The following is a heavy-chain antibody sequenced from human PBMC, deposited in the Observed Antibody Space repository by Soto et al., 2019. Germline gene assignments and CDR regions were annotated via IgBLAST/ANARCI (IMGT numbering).Heavy chain of an antibody. CDR1: GGSSSSYY. D-gene: IGHD4-17*01. CDR3: ARRPPDDYGAHMDV. CDR2: IYYSGST. J-gene: IGHJ6*03. V-gene: IGHV4-59*08. Sequence: SETLSLTCTVSGGSSSSYYWSLIRQPPGKGLEWIGYIYYSGSTNYNPSLKSRVTISVDTSKNQFSLKLSSVTAADTAVYYCARRPPDDYGAHMDVWGKGTTVTVSS.